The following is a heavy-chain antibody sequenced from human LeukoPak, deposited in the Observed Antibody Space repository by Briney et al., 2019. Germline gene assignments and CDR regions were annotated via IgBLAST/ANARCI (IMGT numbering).Heavy chain of an antibody. D-gene: IGHD1-26*01. J-gene: IGHJ6*02. Sequence: SETLSLTCTVAGGSISSDVHYWDWIRQAPGKGLEWIGSLLYNGNTWYNPSLESRVTISVDTSENQFSLRLTSVNAADTALYFCTRRGSGNGGTYAGMDVWGPGTSVAVSS. V-gene: IGHV4-39*01. CDR3: TRRGSGNGGTYAGMDV. CDR1: GGSISSDVHY. CDR2: LLYNGNT.